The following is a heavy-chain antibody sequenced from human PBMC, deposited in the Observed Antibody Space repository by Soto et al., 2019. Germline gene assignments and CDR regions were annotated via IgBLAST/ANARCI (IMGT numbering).Heavy chain of an antibody. CDR1: GYTLTELS. D-gene: IGHD3-22*01. CDR3: ATVVLYYYDSSGYSNHFDY. CDR2: FDPEDCET. J-gene: IGHJ4*02. V-gene: IGHV1-24*01. Sequence: GASVKVSCKVSGYTLTELSMHWVRQAPGKGLEWMGGFDPEDCETIYAQKFQGRVTMTEDTSTDTAYMELSSLRSEDTAVYYCATVVLYYYDSSGYSNHFDYWGQGTLVTVSS.